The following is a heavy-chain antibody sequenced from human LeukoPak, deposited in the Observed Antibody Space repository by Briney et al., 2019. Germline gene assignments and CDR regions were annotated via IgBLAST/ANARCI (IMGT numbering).Heavy chain of an antibody. CDR1: GFTFSGYW. CDR3: ARVGWLQYFFDY. Sequence: GGSLRLSCAASGFTFSGYWMSWVRQAPGKGLEWVANIKQDGSEKYYVDSVKGRFTISRDNAKNSLYLQMNSLRAEDTAVYYCARVGWLQYFFDYWGQGTLVTVSS. V-gene: IGHV3-7*03. J-gene: IGHJ4*02. D-gene: IGHD5-24*01. CDR2: IKQDGSEK.